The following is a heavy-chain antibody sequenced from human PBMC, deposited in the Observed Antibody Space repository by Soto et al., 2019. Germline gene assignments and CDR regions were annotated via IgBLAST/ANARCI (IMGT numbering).Heavy chain of an antibody. D-gene: IGHD2-2*01. J-gene: IGHJ6*02. Sequence: SETLSLTCAVYGGSFSGYYWSWIRQPPGKGLEWIGEINHSGSTNYNPSPKSRVTISVDTSKNQFSLKLSSVTAADTAVYYCARDRWDIVVVPAAMRAIDYYYYGMDVWGQGTTVTVSS. CDR1: GGSFSGYY. CDR3: ARDRWDIVVVPAAMRAIDYYYYGMDV. V-gene: IGHV4-34*01. CDR2: INHSGST.